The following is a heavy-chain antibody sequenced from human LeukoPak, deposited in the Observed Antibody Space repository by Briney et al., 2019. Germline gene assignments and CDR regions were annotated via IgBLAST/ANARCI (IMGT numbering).Heavy chain of an antibody. V-gene: IGHV4-38-2*02. D-gene: IGHD3-10*01. CDR1: GYSISSGYY. CDR2: IYHSGST. CDR3: AEDGSGSYYNAAPSNWFDP. Sequence: SETLSLTCTVSGYSISSGYYWGWIRQPPGKGLEWIGSIYHSGSTYYNPSLKSRVTISVDTSKNQFSLKLSSVTAADTAVYYCAEDGSGSYYNAAPSNWFDPWGQGTLVTVSS. J-gene: IGHJ5*02.